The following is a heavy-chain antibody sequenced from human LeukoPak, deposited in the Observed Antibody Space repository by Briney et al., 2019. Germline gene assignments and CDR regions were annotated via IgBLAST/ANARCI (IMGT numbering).Heavy chain of an antibody. D-gene: IGHD3-22*01. V-gene: IGHV3-21*01. Sequence: GGSLRLSCAASGFTFSSYSMNWVRQAPGKGLEWVSSISSSSSYIYYADSVKGRFTISRDNAKNSLYLQMNSLRAEDTAVYYCARGVAVIYYFDYWGQGTLVTVSS. J-gene: IGHJ4*02. CDR3: ARGVAVIYYFDY. CDR2: ISSSSSYI. CDR1: GFTFSSYS.